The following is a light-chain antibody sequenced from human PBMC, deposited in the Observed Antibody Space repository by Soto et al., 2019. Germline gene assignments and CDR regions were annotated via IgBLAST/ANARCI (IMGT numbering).Light chain of an antibody. J-gene: IGKJ1*01. CDR1: QSVSNNY. Sequence: EIVLTQSPGTLSLSPGERATLSCRTSQSVSNNYLAWYQQKPGQAPRPLIYGASSRATGIPDRFSGSGSGTDFTLTISRLEPEDFAVYYCQQYGSSGTFGPGTKVDIK. CDR2: GAS. CDR3: QQYGSSGT. V-gene: IGKV3-20*01.